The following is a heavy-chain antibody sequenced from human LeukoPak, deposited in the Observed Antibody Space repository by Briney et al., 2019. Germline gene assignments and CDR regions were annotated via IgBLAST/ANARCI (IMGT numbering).Heavy chain of an antibody. CDR1: GYSFTSYW. D-gene: IGHD5-18*01. Sequence: GESLKLSCKGSGYSFTSYWIGWVRQMPGKGLEWMGIIYPGDSDTRYSPSFQGQVTISADKSISTAYLQWSSLKASDTAMYYCARHRDTAMVTPYNWFDPWGQGTLVTVSS. CDR3: ARHRDTAMVTPYNWFDP. CDR2: IYPGDSDT. V-gene: IGHV5-51*01. J-gene: IGHJ5*02.